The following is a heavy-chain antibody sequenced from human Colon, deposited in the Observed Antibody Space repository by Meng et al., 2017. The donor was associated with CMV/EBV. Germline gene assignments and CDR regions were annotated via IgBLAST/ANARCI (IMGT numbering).Heavy chain of an antibody. J-gene: IGHJ5*02. D-gene: IGHD1-26*01. V-gene: IGHV3-7*01. CDR2: RKQDGSET. CDR3: ARQPVGVNSNRFDP. Sequence: GEALKISCAATGFTFSSHWMAWVRQAPGEGLEWVANRKQDGSETYYEDSVQRRFTISRDNAQNSLFLQMYSLRVEDTAVYYCARQPVGVNSNRFDPWGQGTLVTVSS. CDR1: GFTFSSHW.